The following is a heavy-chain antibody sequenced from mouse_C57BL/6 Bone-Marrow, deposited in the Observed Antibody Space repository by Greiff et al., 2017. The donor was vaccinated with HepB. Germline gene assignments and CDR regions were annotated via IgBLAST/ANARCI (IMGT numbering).Heavy chain of an antibody. J-gene: IGHJ4*01. CDR2: IDPNSGGT. D-gene: IGHD2-3*01. V-gene: IGHV1-72*01. CDR1: GYTFTSYW. CDR3: ARWWLYDGYCGYAMDY. Sequence: QVQLQQPGAELVKPGASVKLSCKASGYTFTSYWMHWVKQRPGRGLEWIGRIDPNSGGTKYNEKFKSKATLTVDKPSSAAYMQLSSLTSEGSAVYDCARWWLYDGYCGYAMDYWGQGTSVTVSS.